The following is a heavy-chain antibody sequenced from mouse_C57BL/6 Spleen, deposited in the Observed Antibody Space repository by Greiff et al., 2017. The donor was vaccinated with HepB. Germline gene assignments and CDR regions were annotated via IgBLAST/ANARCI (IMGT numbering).Heavy chain of an antibody. CDR3: ERSSRRDGSSWVYVDY. CDR1: GYTFTSYW. J-gene: IGHJ2*01. V-gene: IGHV1-7*01. D-gene: IGHD1-1*01. CDR2: INPSSGYT. Sequence: VQLQQSGAELAKPGASVKLSCKASGYTFTSYWMHWVKQRPGQGLEWIGYINPSSGYTKYNQKFKDKATLTADKSSSTAYMQLSSLTYEDSAVFYRERSSRRDGSSWVYVDYWGQGTTLTVSS.